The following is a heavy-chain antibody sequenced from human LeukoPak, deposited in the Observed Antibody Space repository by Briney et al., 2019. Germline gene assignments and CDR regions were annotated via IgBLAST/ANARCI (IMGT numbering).Heavy chain of an antibody. J-gene: IGHJ4*02. Sequence: SETLSLTCAVYGGSFSGYYWSWIRQPPGKGLEWIGEINHSGSTNYNPSLKSRVTISVDTSKNQFSLKLSSVTAADTAVYYCARGSDVISGWYAFDYWGQGTLVTVSS. CDR2: INHSGST. CDR1: GGSFSGYY. CDR3: ARGSDVISGWYAFDY. D-gene: IGHD6-19*01. V-gene: IGHV4-34*01.